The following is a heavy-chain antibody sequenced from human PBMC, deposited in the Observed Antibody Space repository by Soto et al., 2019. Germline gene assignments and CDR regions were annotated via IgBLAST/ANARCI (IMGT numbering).Heavy chain of an antibody. J-gene: IGHJ4*02. V-gene: IGHV3-21*01. D-gene: IGHD6-19*01. CDR2: ISSSSSYI. Sequence: EVQLVESGGGLVKPGGSLRLSCAASGFTFSSYSMNWVRQAPGKGLEWVSSISSSSSYIYYADSVKGRFTISRDNAKNSLYLQMNSLRAEDTAVYYCARENARSDSSGWYRYWGQGTLVTVSS. CDR3: ARENARSDSSGWYRY. CDR1: GFTFSSYS.